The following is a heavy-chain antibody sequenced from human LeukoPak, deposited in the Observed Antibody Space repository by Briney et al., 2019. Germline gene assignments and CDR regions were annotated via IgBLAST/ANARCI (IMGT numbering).Heavy chain of an antibody. Sequence: GRSLRLSCAAPGFTFSSYAMHWVRQAPGKGLEWVAVISYDGSNKYYADSVKGRFTISRDNSKNTLYLQMNSLRAEDTAVYYCARSGLDSDLAGYSSGWYDYWGQGTLVTVSS. J-gene: IGHJ4*02. CDR1: GFTFSSYA. CDR3: ARSGLDSDLAGYSSGWYDY. D-gene: IGHD6-19*01. V-gene: IGHV3-30-3*01. CDR2: ISYDGSNK.